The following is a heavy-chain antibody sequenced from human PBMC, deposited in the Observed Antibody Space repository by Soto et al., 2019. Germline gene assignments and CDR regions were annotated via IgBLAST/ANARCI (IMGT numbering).Heavy chain of an antibody. Sequence: GASVKVSCKASGGTFSNYAITWVRQAPGQGLEWLGRIIPIFGTTDYAQKFQGRVTITADESTTTAYMELSSLRSDDTAVYYCAKGGGREGYFGNWFDPWGQGTLVTVSS. J-gene: IGHJ5*02. V-gene: IGHV1-69*13. D-gene: IGHD2-15*01. CDR3: AKGGGREGYFGNWFDP. CDR2: IIPIFGTT. CDR1: GGTFSNYA.